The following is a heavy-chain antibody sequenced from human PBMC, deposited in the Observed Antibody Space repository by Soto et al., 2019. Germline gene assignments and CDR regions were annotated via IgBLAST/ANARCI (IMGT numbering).Heavy chain of an antibody. J-gene: IGHJ4*02. D-gene: IGHD1-26*01. CDR1: GYTFATYA. Sequence: QVQLVESGGGVVQPGRSLRLSCGASGYTFATYAMHWVRQAPGKGVEWVAVMSYDGSKSYYADSVKGRFTISRDNSKNTLYLQMNSLRTEDAAVYYGVKGAVGATFLFDFWGQGTLVTVSS. CDR2: MSYDGSKS. CDR3: VKGAVGATFLFDF. V-gene: IGHV3-30*18.